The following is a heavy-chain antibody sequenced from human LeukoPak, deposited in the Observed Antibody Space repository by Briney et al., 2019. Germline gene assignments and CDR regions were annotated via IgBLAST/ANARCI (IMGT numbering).Heavy chain of an antibody. CDR1: GFTFSDYY. Sequence: GGSLRLSCAASGFTFSDYYMSWIRQAPGKGLGWVSYISSSGSTIYYADYVKGRFTISRDNAKNSLYLQMNSLRAEDTAVYYCARGFVFYDFWSGYYTKGAFDIWGQGTMVTVSS. J-gene: IGHJ3*02. D-gene: IGHD3-3*01. CDR2: ISSSGSTI. V-gene: IGHV3-11*01. CDR3: ARGFVFYDFWSGYYTKGAFDI.